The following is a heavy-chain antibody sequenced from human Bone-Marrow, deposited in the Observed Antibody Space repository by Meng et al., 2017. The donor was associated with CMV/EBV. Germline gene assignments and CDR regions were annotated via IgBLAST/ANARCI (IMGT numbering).Heavy chain of an antibody. V-gene: IGHV3-74*01. J-gene: IGHJ4*02. Sequence: GESLKLSCVVSGFTLSNYWMHWVRQAPGKGLVWVSRISLDGSSTNYADSVKGRFTISRDNAKNTVYLQMKSLRVEDTAVYYCARDLWGLGDYWGQGTLVTVSS. D-gene: IGHD3/OR15-3a*01. CDR2: ISLDGSST. CDR3: ARDLWGLGDY. CDR1: GFTLSNYW.